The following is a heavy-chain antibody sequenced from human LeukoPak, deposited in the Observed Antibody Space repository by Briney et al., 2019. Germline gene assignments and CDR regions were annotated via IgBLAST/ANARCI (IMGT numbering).Heavy chain of an antibody. V-gene: IGHV3-74*01. CDR2: IKSDGSRT. CDR1: GFTFSNYW. CDR3: ARLYGSGSYYLYERYFDY. D-gene: IGHD3-10*01. J-gene: IGHJ4*02. Sequence: GGSLRLSCAASGFTFSNYWMHWVRQAPGKGLVWVSRIKSDGSRTDYADSVKGRFTISRDNAKNTLYLQMNSLRAEDTAVYYCARLYGSGSYYLYERYFDYWGQGTLVTVSS.